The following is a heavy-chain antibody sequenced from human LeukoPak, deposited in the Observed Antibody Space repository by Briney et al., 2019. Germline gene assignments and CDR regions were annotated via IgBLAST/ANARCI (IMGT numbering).Heavy chain of an antibody. CDR2: ISYDGSNK. J-gene: IGHJ4*02. D-gene: IGHD5-24*01. V-gene: IGHV3-30*18. Sequence: PGGSLRLSCAASGFTFSSYGMHWVRQAPGKGLEWVAVISYDGSNKYYADSVKGRFTISRDNSKNTLYLQMNSLRAEDTAVYYCAKVPQGRGGDYWGQGTLVTVSS. CDR1: GFTFSSYG. CDR3: AKVPQGRGGDY.